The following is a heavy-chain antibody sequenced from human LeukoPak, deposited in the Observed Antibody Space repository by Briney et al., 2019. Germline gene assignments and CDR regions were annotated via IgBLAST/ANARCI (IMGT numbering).Heavy chain of an antibody. Sequence: PGGSLRLSCAASGFTFSSYAMSWVRQAPGKGLEWVSTISGSGGSTYYADSVKGRFTISRDNSKNTLYLQMNSLRAEDTAVYYCARDNGIAAAGTAADWGQGTLVTVSS. CDR3: ARDNGIAAAGTAAD. CDR2: ISGSGGST. CDR1: GFTFSSYA. D-gene: IGHD6-13*01. J-gene: IGHJ4*02. V-gene: IGHV3-23*01.